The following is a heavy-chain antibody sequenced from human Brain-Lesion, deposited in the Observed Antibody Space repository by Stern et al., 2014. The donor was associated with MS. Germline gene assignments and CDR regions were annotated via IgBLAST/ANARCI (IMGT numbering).Heavy chain of an antibody. V-gene: IGHV3-9*01. CDR2: ITWDSGTI. D-gene: IGHD3-10*01. Sequence: VQLVQSGGGVVQPGRSLRLSCEASGFSFEDHGMHWVRQAPGKGLEWVARITWDSGTIAYADSVKGRFTISRDDAKNSLYLHMNGLRAEDTALYDCAKDMMDYFGSGTFGSFDHWGQGTLVTVSS. CDR1: GFSFEDHG. CDR3: AKDMMDYFGSGTFGSFDH. J-gene: IGHJ4*02.